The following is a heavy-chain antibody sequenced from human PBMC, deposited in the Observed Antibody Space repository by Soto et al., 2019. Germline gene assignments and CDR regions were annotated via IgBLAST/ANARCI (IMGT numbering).Heavy chain of an antibody. J-gene: IGHJ3*02. D-gene: IGHD4-17*01. CDR2: IIPILGIA. CDR3: ARADYGDSGGAFDI. CDR1: GGTFSSYT. V-gene: IGHV1-69*02. Sequence: QVQLVQSGAEVKKPGSSVKVSCKASGGTFSSYTISWVRQAPGQGLEWMGRIIPILGIANYAQKFQGRVTITADKSTSTAYMELSSLRSEDTAVYYCARADYGDSGGAFDIWGQGIMVTVSS.